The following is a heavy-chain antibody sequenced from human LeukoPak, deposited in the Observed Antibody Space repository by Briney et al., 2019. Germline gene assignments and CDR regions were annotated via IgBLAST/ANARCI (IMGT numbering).Heavy chain of an antibody. V-gene: IGHV4-59*01. CDR2: IYYSGST. CDR1: GGSISSYY. J-gene: IGHJ4*02. D-gene: IGHD3-22*01. Sequence: KPSETLPLTCTVSGGSISSYYWSWIRQPPEKGLEWIGYIYYSGSTNYNPSLKSRVTISVDTSKNQFSLKLSSVTAADTAVYYCAGASYDSSGVHWGQGTLVTVSS. CDR3: AGASYDSSGVH.